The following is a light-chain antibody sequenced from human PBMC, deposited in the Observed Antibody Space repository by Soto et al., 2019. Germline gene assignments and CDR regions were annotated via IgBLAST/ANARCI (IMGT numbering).Light chain of an antibody. V-gene: IGLV3-27*01. CDR3: YSAVDNSWV. CDR2: KDS. Sequence: SYELTQPSSVSVSPGQTARITCSGDVLAKKSTRWFQQKPGQAPVEVIYKDSERPSGIPERFSGSSSGTTVTLTISGAQVEDEGDYYCYSAVDNSWVSGGGTKLTVL. J-gene: IGLJ3*02. CDR1: VLAKKS.